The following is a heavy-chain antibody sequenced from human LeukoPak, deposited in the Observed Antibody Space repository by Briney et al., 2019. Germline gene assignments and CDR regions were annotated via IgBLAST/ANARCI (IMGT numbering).Heavy chain of an antibody. CDR1: GYSFTSYW. J-gene: IGHJ6*03. Sequence: GESLKISCKGSGYSFTSYWIGWVRQMPGKGLEWMGIIYPGDSDTRYSPSSQGQVTISADKSISTAYLQWSSLKASDTAMYYCARRTEVFEYSSSSDLNYYYYYMDVWGKGTTVTVSS. D-gene: IGHD6-6*01. CDR2: IYPGDSDT. V-gene: IGHV5-51*01. CDR3: ARRTEVFEYSSSSDLNYYYYYMDV.